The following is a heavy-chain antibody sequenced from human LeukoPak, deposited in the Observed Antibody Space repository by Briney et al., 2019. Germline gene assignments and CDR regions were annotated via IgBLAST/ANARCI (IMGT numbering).Heavy chain of an antibody. CDR2: ISSSSSYI. CDR3: ARHRREMATIGPGNY. J-gene: IGHJ4*02. Sequence: GGSLRLSYAASGFTFSSYSMNWVRQAPGKGLEWVSSISSSSSYIYYADSVKGRFTISRDNAKNSLYLQMNSLRAEDTAVYYCARHRREMATIGPGNYWGQGTLVTVSS. V-gene: IGHV3-21*01. CDR1: GFTFSSYS. D-gene: IGHD5-24*01.